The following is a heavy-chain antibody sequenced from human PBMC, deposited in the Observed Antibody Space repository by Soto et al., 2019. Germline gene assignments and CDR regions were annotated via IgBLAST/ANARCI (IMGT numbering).Heavy chain of an antibody. CDR3: ARGARDWFDP. CDR2: ISSSGSTI. CDR1: GFTFSSYE. Sequence: GGSLRLSCAASGFTFSSYEMNWVRQAPGKGLEWASYISSSGSTIYYADSVKGRFTISRDNAKNSLYLQMNSLRAEDTAVYYCARGARDWFDPWGQGTLVTVSS. J-gene: IGHJ5*02. V-gene: IGHV3-48*03.